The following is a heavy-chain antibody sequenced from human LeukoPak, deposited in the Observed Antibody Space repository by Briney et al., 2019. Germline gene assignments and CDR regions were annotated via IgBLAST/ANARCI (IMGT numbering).Heavy chain of an antibody. Sequence: QTGGSLRLSCAASGFTFSSYAMSWVRQAPGKGLEWVSAISGSGGSTYYADSVKGRFTVSRDNSKNTLYLQMNSLRAEDTAVYYCAKDEQQWLVHGYWGQGTLVTVSS. V-gene: IGHV3-23*01. CDR1: GFTFSSYA. J-gene: IGHJ4*02. D-gene: IGHD6-19*01. CDR3: AKDEQQWLVHGY. CDR2: ISGSGGST.